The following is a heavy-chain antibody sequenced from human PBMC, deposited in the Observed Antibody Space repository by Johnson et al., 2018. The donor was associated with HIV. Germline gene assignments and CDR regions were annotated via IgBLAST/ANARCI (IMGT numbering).Heavy chain of an antibody. CDR2: ITWNSGEI. CDR1: GFTFDDYA. J-gene: IGHJ3*02. CDR3: AKARSLLDYGGSDALDI. V-gene: IGHV3-9*01. Sequence: VQLVESGGGLVQPGRSLRLSCVASGFTFDDYAMHWVRQAPGRGLEWVSGITWNSGEIDYADSVEGRFTISRDNSKNTLSLKMNSLIVEDTAMYYCAKARSLLDYGGSDALDIWGQGTWVIVSS. D-gene: IGHD4-23*01.